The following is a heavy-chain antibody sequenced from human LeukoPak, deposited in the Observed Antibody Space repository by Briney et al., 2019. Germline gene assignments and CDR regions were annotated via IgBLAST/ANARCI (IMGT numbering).Heavy chain of an antibody. CDR2: IWSDGSHK. J-gene: IGHJ4*02. D-gene: IGHD1-7*01. CDR1: GFIFTTYG. V-gene: IGHV3-33*08. CDR3: TRGQTTYYDY. Sequence: PGGSLRLSCAASGFIFTTYGFHWVRQAPGKGLEWVAVIWSDGSHKFYTGSVKSRFTISRDNSENTLYLQMSSLRVEDTAVYYCTRGQTTYYDYWGQGTLVTVSS.